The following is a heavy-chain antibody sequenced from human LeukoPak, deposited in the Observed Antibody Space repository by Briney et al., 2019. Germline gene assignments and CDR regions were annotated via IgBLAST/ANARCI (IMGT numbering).Heavy chain of an antibody. J-gene: IGHJ3*02. CDR2: ISGRGSST. D-gene: IGHD3-3*01. V-gene: IGHV3-23*01. CDR1: GFTFSNYA. CDR3: AKRITIFGVARGDAFDI. Sequence: GGSLRLSCAASGFTFSNYAMSWVRQAPGKGLECVSTISGRGSSTYYADSVKGRFTISRDNSKSALFLQMNSLRAEDTAVYYCAKRITIFGVARGDAFDIWGQGTMVTVSS.